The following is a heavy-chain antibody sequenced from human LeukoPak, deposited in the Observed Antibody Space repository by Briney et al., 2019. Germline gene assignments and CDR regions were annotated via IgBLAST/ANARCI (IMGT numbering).Heavy chain of an antibody. CDR3: ARGDSCPTD. J-gene: IGHJ4*02. V-gene: IGHV3-48*03. Sequence: GGSLRLSCAASGFTFSNYEMNWVRQAPGRGLEWVSYINSGGTTIYYADSVKGRFTISRDNAKNSLYLQMNSLRAEDTAVYYCARGDSCPTDWGQGTLVTVSS. D-gene: IGHD2-15*01. CDR1: GFTFSNYE. CDR2: INSGGTTI.